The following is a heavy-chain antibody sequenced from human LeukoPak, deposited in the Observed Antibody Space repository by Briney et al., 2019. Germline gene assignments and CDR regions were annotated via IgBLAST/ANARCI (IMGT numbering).Heavy chain of an antibody. V-gene: IGHV3-30*18. CDR2: ISYDGSNK. CDR3: AKEFVVAATRDAFDI. Sequence: GGSLRLSCAASGFTFSSYGMHWVRQAPGKGLEWVAVISYDGSNKYYADSVKGRFTISRDNSKNTLYLQMNSLRAEDTAVYYCAKEFVVAATRDAFDIWGQGTMVTVSS. D-gene: IGHD2-15*01. J-gene: IGHJ3*02. CDR1: GFTFSSYG.